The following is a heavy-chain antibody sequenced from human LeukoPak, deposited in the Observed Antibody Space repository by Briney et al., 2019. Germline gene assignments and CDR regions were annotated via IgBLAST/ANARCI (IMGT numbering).Heavy chain of an antibody. CDR2: INPNSGGT. CDR1: GYTFTGYY. D-gene: IGHD3-9*01. CDR3: ARYDILTGSFQH. Sequence: ASVKVSCKASGYTFTGYYMHWVRQAPGQGLEWMGWINPNSGGTNYAQKFQGRVTMTRDTSISTAYMELSRLRSDDTAVYHCARYDILTGSFQHWGQGTLVTVSS. J-gene: IGHJ1*01. V-gene: IGHV1-2*02.